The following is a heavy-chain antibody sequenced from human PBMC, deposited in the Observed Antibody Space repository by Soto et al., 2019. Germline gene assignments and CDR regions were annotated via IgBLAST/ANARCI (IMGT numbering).Heavy chain of an antibody. J-gene: IGHJ6*02. CDR3: ARVKTMVRVLYGMDV. D-gene: IGHD3-10*01. V-gene: IGHV4-31*03. Sequence: QVQLQESGPGLVKPSQTLSLTCTVSGGSISSGGYYWSWIRQHPGKGLEWIGYIYYNGSTSYNPSLKSRVTISVDTSKNQFSLKLSSGTAADTAVYYCARVKTMVRVLYGMDVWGQGTTVTVSS. CDR2: IYYNGST. CDR1: GGSISSGGYY.